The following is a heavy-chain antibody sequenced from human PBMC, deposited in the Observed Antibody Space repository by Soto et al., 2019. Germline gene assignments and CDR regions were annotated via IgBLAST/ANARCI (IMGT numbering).Heavy chain of an antibody. D-gene: IGHD1-26*01. V-gene: IGHV3-30-3*01. CDR1: GFTFSSYA. Sequence: QVQLVESGGGVVQPGRSLRLSCAASGFTFSSYAMHWVRQAPGKGLEWVAVISYDGSNKYYADSVKGRFTISRDNSKNTLYLKMNSLRAEDTAVYYCARDESYYGFDYWGQGTLVTVSS. CDR2: ISYDGSNK. CDR3: ARDESYYGFDY. J-gene: IGHJ4*02.